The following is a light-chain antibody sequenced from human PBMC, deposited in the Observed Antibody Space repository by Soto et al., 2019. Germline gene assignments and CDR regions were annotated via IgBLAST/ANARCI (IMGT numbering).Light chain of an antibody. CDR1: QSVSGNY. V-gene: IGKV3-20*01. CDR3: QQYGGSPPFT. CDR2: GAF. J-gene: IGKJ3*01. Sequence: EIVLTQSPDTLSLSPGERATLSCRASQSVSGNYLAWYQQRPGQAPRLLISGAFSRATGIPDRFSGSRSGTDFTLTISRLEPEDFAVYYCQQYGGSPPFTFGPGTKVDIK.